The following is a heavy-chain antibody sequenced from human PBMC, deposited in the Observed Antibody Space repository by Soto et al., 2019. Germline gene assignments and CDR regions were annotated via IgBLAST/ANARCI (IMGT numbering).Heavy chain of an antibody. Sequence: GGSLRLSCAASGFTFSNAWMSWVRQAPGKGLEWVGRIKSKTDGGTTDYAAPVKGRFTISRDDSKNTLYLQMNSLKTEDTAVYYCTTDLDEWFKIDYWGQGTLVTVSS. J-gene: IGHJ4*02. D-gene: IGHD3-3*01. CDR3: TTDLDEWFKIDY. CDR1: GFTFSNAW. CDR2: IKSKTDGGTT. V-gene: IGHV3-15*01.